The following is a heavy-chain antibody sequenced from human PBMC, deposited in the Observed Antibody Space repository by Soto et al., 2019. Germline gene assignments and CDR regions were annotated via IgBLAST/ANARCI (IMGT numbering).Heavy chain of an antibody. CDR3: AKDPVGYCSGGSCQSWFDP. D-gene: IGHD2-15*01. CDR2: KSYDGSNK. Sequence: QVQLVESGGGVVQPGRSLRLSCAASGFTFSSYGMHWVRQAPGTGLEWVAVKSYDGSNKYYADSVKGRFTISRDNSKNTLYLQMNSLRAEDTAVYYCAKDPVGYCSGGSCQSWFDPWGQGTLVTVSS. V-gene: IGHV3-30*18. CDR1: GFTFSSYG. J-gene: IGHJ5*02.